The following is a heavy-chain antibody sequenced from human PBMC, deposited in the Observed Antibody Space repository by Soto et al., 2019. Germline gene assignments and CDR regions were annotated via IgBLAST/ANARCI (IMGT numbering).Heavy chain of an antibody. V-gene: IGHV3-33*01. CDR3: ARDPNSMTRGQQPPYGMDV. D-gene: IGHD6-13*01. CDR2: IWYDGSNK. Sequence: QVQLVESGGGVVQPGRSLRLSCAASGFTFSSYGMHWVRQAPGKGLEWVAVIWYDGSNKYYADSVKGRFTISRDNSKNTLYLQMNSLRAEDTAVYYCARDPNSMTRGQQPPYGMDVWGQGTTVAVSS. J-gene: IGHJ6*02. CDR1: GFTFSSYG.